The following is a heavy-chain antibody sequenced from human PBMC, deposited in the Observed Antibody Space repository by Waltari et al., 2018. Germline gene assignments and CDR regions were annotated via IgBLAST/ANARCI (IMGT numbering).Heavy chain of an antibody. Sequence: EAQLVQSGGGLVQPGGSLRLSCAASGFTFSHYWMHWVRQAPGKGRVGVSRINSDGSDTSYADSVKGRFTISRDNAKNTLYLQMNSLRAEDTAVYYCASSRFSIGCSSWGQGTLATVSS. V-gene: IGHV3-74*01. J-gene: IGHJ5*02. CDR2: INSDGSDT. CDR3: ASSRFSIGCSS. CDR1: GFTFSHYW. D-gene: IGHD6-19*01.